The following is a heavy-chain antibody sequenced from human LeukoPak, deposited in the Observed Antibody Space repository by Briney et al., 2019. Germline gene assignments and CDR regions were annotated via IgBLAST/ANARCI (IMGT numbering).Heavy chain of an antibody. V-gene: IGHV3-7*01. Sequence: GGSLRLSCAASGFTFSSYGMSWVRQAPGKGLEWVANIKQDGSEKYYVDSVKGRFTISRDNAKNSLYLQMNSLRAEDTAVYYCARGNSSHYWGQGTLVTVSS. CDR2: IKQDGSEK. CDR3: ARGNSSHY. CDR1: GFTFSSYG. D-gene: IGHD3-22*01. J-gene: IGHJ4*02.